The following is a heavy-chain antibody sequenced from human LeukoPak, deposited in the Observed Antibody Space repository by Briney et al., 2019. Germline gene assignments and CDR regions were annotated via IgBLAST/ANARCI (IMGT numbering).Heavy chain of an antibody. V-gene: IGHV3-7*01. D-gene: IGHD6-13*01. J-gene: IGHJ4*02. CDR3: ARDSAGNDY. CDR1: GFTFSTYW. Sequence: WGSLRLSCAASGFTFSTYWMSWVRQAPGKGLEWVANIKQDGSEKYYVDSVKGRFTISRDNAKNSLYLQMNSLRAEDMAMYYCARDSAGNDYWGQGTLVTVSS. CDR2: IKQDGSEK.